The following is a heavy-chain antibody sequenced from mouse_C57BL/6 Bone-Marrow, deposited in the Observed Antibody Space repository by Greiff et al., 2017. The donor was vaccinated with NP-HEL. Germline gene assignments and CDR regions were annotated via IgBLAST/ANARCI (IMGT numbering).Heavy chain of an antibody. J-gene: IGHJ3*01. D-gene: IGHD1-1*01. CDR2: IHPNSGST. Sequence: QVLLQQSGAELVKPGASVKLSCKASGYTFTSYWMHWVKQRPGQGLEWIGMIHPNSGSTNYNEKFKSKATLTVDKSSSTAYMQLSSLTSEDSAVYYCARGIYYYGSPFAYWGQGTLVTVSA. V-gene: IGHV1-64*01. CDR3: ARGIYYYGSPFAY. CDR1: GYTFTSYW.